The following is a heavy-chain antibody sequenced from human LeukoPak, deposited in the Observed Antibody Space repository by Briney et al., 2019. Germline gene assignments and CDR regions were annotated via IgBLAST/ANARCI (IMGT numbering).Heavy chain of an antibody. J-gene: IGHJ5*02. CDR2: INPNSGGT. D-gene: IGHD3-22*01. CDR3: ARDRASYYDSSGYYYVPSYNWFDP. Sequence: ASVKVSCKASGYTFTGYYMHWVRQPPGQGLEWMGWINPNSGGTNYAQKFQGRGTMTRDTSISTAYMELSRLKSDDTAVYSCARDRASYYDSSGYYYVPSYNWFDPWGQGTLVTVSS. CDR1: GYTFTGYY. V-gene: IGHV1-2*02.